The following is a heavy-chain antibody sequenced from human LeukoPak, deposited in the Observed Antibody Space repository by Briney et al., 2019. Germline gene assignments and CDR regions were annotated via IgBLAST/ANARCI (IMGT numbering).Heavy chain of an antibody. J-gene: IGHJ4*02. CDR3: AVYYYDSSGTLVRDY. D-gene: IGHD3-22*01. V-gene: IGHV4-61*02. CDR1: GGSISSGGYY. Sequence: PSETLSLTCTVSGGSISSGGYYWSWIRQPAGKGLEWIGRIYTSGSSNYNPSLKSRVTISVDTSKNQFSLKLSSVTAADTAVYYCAVYYYDSSGTLVRDYWGQGTLVTVSS. CDR2: IYTSGSS.